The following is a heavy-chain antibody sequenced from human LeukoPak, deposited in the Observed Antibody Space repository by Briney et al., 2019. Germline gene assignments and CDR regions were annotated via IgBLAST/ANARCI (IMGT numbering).Heavy chain of an antibody. CDR3: ARSVEEGYCSETSCYAGY. CDR2: INPDGSAK. V-gene: IGHV3-7*03. Sequence: GESLRLSCAASGFSFSQSWMTWVRQAPGKGLEWVSSINPDGSAKHYVDSVKGRFTISRDNAKNSMYLQMNSLRAEDTAIYYCARSVEEGYCSETSCYAGYWGRGTLVTVSS. CDR1: GFSFSQSW. J-gene: IGHJ4*02. D-gene: IGHD2-2*01.